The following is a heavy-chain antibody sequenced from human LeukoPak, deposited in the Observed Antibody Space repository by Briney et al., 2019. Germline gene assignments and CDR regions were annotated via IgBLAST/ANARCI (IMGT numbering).Heavy chain of an antibody. Sequence: GGSLRLSCAASGFTFSSYAMHWVRQAPGKGLEWVAVISYDGSNKYYADSVKSRFTISRDNSKNTLYLQMNSLRAEDTAVYYWGRIIARTLGDAFDIWGQGTMVTVSS. CDR3: GRIIARTLGDAFDI. CDR1: GFTFSSYA. V-gene: IGHV3-30-3*01. J-gene: IGHJ3*02. CDR2: ISYDGSNK. D-gene: IGHD3-16*02.